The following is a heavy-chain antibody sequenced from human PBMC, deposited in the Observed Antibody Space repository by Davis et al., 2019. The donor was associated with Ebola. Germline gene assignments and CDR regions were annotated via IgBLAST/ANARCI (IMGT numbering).Heavy chain of an antibody. CDR1: GFTFDDYA. CDR2: ISWNSGSI. CDR3: AKNSGDYYYYYGIDV. V-gene: IGHV3-9*01. Sequence: PGGSLRLSCAASGFTFDDYAMHWVRQAPGKGLEWVSGISWNSGSIGYADSVKGRFTISRDNAKNSLYLQMNSLRAEDTALYYCAKNSGDYYYYYGIDVWGQGTTVTVSS. D-gene: IGHD4-23*01. J-gene: IGHJ6*02.